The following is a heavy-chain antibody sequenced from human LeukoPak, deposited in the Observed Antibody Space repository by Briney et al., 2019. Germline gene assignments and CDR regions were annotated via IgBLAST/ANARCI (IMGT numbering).Heavy chain of an antibody. V-gene: IGHV7-4-1*02. CDR1: GYTFGSHS. CDR2: INTNTGNP. D-gene: IGHD3-16*02. J-gene: IGHJ6*02. Sequence: GASVKVSCKASGYTFGSHSLNWVRQAPGQGPECMGWINTNTGNPTYAQGFTGRLVFSLDTAVSTAYLQVSSLKAEDTAVYYCATLVVVDDYYGLDVWGQGTTVTVSS. CDR3: ATLVVVDDYYGLDV.